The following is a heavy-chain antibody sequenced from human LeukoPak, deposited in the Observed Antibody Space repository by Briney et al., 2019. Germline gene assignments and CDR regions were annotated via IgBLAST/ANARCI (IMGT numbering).Heavy chain of an antibody. CDR2: KYYSGSA. D-gene: IGHD2-2*01. V-gene: IGHV4-31*03. Sequence: TSETLSLTCNVSGVSVSDGRYYWTWIRQHPGKFLEWIGYKYYSGSAKYNPSLKSRLTISVDTSKNQFSLQLTSVTAADTATYYCATPYCSSISCLDVFSMWGQGTRVTVSS. CDR1: GVSVSDGRYY. J-gene: IGHJ3*02. CDR3: ATPYCSSISCLDVFSM.